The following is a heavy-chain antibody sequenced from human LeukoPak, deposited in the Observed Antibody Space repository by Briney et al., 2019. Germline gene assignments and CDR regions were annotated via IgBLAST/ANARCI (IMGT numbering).Heavy chain of an antibody. J-gene: IGHJ4*02. D-gene: IGHD3-10*01. CDR3: AKDPYYYGSGSYYSYPAN. Sequence: GGSLRLSCAASGFTFDDYAMHWVRQAPGKGLEWVSLISWDGGSTYYADSVKGRFTISRDNSKNSLYLQMNSLRAEDTALYYCAKDPYYYGSGSYYSYPANWGQGTLVTVSS. V-gene: IGHV3-43D*03. CDR1: GFTFDDYA. CDR2: ISWDGGST.